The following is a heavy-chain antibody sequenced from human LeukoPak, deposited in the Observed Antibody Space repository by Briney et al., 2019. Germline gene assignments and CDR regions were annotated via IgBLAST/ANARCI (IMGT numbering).Heavy chain of an antibody. Sequence: PSETLSLTCTVSGGSISSYYWSWIRQPPGKGLEWIGYIYYSGSTNYNPSLKSRVTISVDTSKNQFSLKLSSVTAADTAVYYCARGPSHYYYYYYMDVWGKGTTVTVSS. J-gene: IGHJ6*03. V-gene: IGHV4-59*01. CDR2: IYYSGST. CDR3: ARGPSHYYYYYYMDV. CDR1: GGSISSYY.